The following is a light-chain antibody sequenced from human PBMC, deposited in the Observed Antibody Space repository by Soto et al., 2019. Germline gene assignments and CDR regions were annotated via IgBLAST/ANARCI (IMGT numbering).Light chain of an antibody. CDR1: SSDVGGYNY. CDR3: SSYTSGSTLYV. Sequence: LTQPPSASGSPGQSVTISCTGTSSDVGGYNYVSWYQQYPGKAPKLMIYEVSKRPSGVPDRFSGSRSGNTASLAISGLQAEDEADYFCSSYTSGSTLYVFGSGTKVTVL. J-gene: IGLJ1*01. CDR2: EVS. V-gene: IGLV2-8*01.